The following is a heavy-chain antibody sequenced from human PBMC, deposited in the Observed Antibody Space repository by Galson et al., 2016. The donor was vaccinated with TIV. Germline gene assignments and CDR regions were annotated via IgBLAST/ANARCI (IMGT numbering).Heavy chain of an antibody. CDR3: ARGSSWSPFYGMDV. J-gene: IGHJ6*02. D-gene: IGHD6-13*01. V-gene: IGHV1-3*01. CDR1: GYTFTTYG. CDR2: INAGDGST. Sequence: SVKVSCKAPGYTFTTYGTHWVRQAPGHGLEWMGWINAGDGSTKYSQNFQGRLSITTDTSATTAYMALSSLRSEDTAVYFCARGSSWSPFYGMDVWGQGTTVIVSS.